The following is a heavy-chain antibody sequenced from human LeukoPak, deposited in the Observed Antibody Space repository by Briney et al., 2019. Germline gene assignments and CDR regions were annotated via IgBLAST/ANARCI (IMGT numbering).Heavy chain of an antibody. CDR1: GYTFTSYG. CDR2: ISAYNGNT. V-gene: IGHV1-18*01. D-gene: IGHD4-17*01. CDR3: ARGPSSDYGDYVCHH. J-gene: IGHJ4*02. Sequence: ASVKVSCKASGYTFTSYGISWVRQAPGQGLEWMGWISAYNGNTNYAQKLQGRVTMTTDTSTGTAYMELRSLRSDDTAVYYCARGPSSDYGDYVCHHWGQGTLVTVSS.